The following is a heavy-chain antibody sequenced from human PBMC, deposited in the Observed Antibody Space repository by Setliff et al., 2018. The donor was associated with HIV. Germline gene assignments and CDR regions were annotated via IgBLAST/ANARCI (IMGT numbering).Heavy chain of an antibody. V-gene: IGHV3-30*07. CDR3: ATDPVDGSSY. J-gene: IGHJ4*02. D-gene: IGHD3-10*01. Sequence: GGSLRLSCAASGFTFSSYAMHWVRQAPGKGLEWVAVISYDGSNTNYVDSVKGRFTISRDNAGSTVYLQMSSLRAEDTAVYYCATDPVDGSSYWGQGTLVTVSS. CDR2: ISYDGSNT. CDR1: GFTFSSYA.